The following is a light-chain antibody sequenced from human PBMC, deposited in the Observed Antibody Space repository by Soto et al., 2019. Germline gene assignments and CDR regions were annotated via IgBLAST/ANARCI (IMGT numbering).Light chain of an antibody. V-gene: IGLV1-36*01. Sequence: QSVLTQPPSVSEAPRQRVTISCSGSSSNIGNNAVNWYQQLPGKAPKLLIYYDDLLPSGVSDRFSGPKSGTSASLAISGLQSEDEADYYCAAWDDSLNGRGVFGGGTKLTVL. J-gene: IGLJ2*01. CDR2: YDD. CDR1: SSNIGNNA. CDR3: AAWDDSLNGRGV.